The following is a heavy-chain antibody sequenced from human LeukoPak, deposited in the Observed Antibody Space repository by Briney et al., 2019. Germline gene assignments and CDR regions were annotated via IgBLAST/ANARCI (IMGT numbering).Heavy chain of an antibody. V-gene: IGHV3-23*01. D-gene: IGHD6-19*01. CDR2: ITGSGDDT. CDR3: AKGSRSSRPYYFDF. CDR1: GFTFNNYA. Sequence: PGGSLRLSCAASGFTFNNYAMAWVRQAPGKWLEWVSAITGSGDDTYHSDSVKGRFTISRDNSKTTLYLQMNSLRAEDTAVYYCAKGSRSSRPYYFDFWGQEILVTVSS. J-gene: IGHJ4*02.